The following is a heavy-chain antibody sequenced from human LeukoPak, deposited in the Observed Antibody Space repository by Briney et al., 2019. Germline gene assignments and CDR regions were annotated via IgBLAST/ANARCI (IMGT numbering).Heavy chain of an antibody. CDR1: GGSFSDYY. D-gene: IGHD5-12*01. CDR3: ARHEGSGLFDY. J-gene: IGHJ4*02. V-gene: IGHV4-59*08. Sequence: SETLSLTCAVYGGSFSDYYWTWIRQPPGKGLEWIGYIYYSGSTNYNPSLKSRVTISVDTSKNQFSLKLSSVTAADTAVYYCARHEGSGLFDYWGQGTLVTVSS. CDR2: IYYSGST.